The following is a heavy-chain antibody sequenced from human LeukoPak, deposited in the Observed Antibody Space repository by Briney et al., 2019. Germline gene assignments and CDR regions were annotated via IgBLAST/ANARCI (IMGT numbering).Heavy chain of an antibody. D-gene: IGHD6-19*01. CDR3: ARGAGWYEY. Sequence: SETLSLTCTVSGGSVRGYYWSWLRQPPGKGLECIAYISHSGNTNYNPSLKSRVTISKDTSKNQFSLRLNSVTAADTAVYHCARGAGWYEYWGQGTLVTVSS. CDR1: GGSVRGYY. CDR2: ISHSGNT. V-gene: IGHV4-59*02. J-gene: IGHJ4*02.